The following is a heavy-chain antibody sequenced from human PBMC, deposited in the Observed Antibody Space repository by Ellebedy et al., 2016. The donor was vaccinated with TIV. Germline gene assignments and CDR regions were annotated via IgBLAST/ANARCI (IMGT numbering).Heavy chain of an antibody. D-gene: IGHD6-13*01. V-gene: IGHV5-51*01. Sequence: GGSLRLSXKGSGYTFSSHWIGWVRQMMPGKGLEWMGIIYPGDSDTRYSPSFQGQVTISADKSISTAYLQWSSLKASDTAMYYCARTSAHSSWSPVGNYYYYMDVWGKGTTVTVSS. CDR1: GYTFSSHW. CDR2: IYPGDSDT. CDR3: ARTSAHSSWSPVGNYYYYMDV. J-gene: IGHJ6*03.